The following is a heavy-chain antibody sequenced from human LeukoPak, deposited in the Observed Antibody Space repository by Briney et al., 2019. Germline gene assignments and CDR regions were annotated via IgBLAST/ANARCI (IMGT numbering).Heavy chain of an antibody. Sequence: GGSLRLSCAASGFTFSTYWMHWVRQAPGKGLVWVSRINSDGSSTSYADSVKGRFTISRDNAKNSMYLQMNNLRAEDTAVYYCAKTRYSSGWYELHYWGQGTLVTVSS. V-gene: IGHV3-74*01. CDR1: GFTFSTYW. D-gene: IGHD6-19*01. CDR3: AKTRYSSGWYELHY. CDR2: INSDGSST. J-gene: IGHJ4*02.